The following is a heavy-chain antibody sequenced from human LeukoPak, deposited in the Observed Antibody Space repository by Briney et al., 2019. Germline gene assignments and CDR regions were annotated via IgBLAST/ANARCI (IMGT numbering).Heavy chain of an antibody. J-gene: IGHJ4*02. CDR2: IYYSGST. V-gene: IGHV4-30-4*01. CDR3: ARAYYYDSSGYYVYYFDY. Sequence: PSQTLSLTCTVSGGSITSGDHYWSWLRQPPGKGLEWIGYIYYSGSTYFNPSLKSRVTISVDTSKNQFSLRLSSVTAADTAVYYCARAYYYDSSGYYVYYFDYWGQGTLVTVSS. CDR1: GGSITSGDHY. D-gene: IGHD3-22*01.